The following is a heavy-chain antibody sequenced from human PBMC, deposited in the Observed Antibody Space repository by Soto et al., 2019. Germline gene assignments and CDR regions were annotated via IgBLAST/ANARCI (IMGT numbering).Heavy chain of an antibody. Sequence: GGSLRLSCAASGFNFDDYTMHWVRQAPGKGLEWVSLISWDGGSTYYADSVKGRFTISRDNSKNSLYLQMNSLRTEDTALYYCAKGTFSGPLDYWGQGTLVTVSS. CDR2: ISWDGGST. J-gene: IGHJ4*02. CDR3: AKGTFSGPLDY. CDR1: GFNFDDYT. V-gene: IGHV3-43*01. D-gene: IGHD1-1*01.